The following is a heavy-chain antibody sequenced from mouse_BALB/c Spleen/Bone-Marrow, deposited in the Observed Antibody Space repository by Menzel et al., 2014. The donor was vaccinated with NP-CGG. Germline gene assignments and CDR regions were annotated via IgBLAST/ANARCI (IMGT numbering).Heavy chain of an antibody. D-gene: IGHD6-1*01. J-gene: IGHJ4*01. V-gene: IGHV2-9*02. Sequence: AHLVESGPGLVAPSQSLSNTCTVSGVSLTSYGVHWVRQPPGKGLEWLGVIWAGGSTNYNSALMSRMSISKDNSKSQVFLKMNSLQTDDTAMYYCARPTPRYFAMDYWGQGTSVTVSS. CDR2: IWAGGST. CDR1: GVSLTSYG. CDR3: ARPTPRYFAMDY.